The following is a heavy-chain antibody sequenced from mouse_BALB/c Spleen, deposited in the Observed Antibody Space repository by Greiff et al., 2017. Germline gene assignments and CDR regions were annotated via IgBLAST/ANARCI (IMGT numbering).Heavy chain of an antibody. CDR1: GYTFTDYE. V-gene: IGHV1-15*01. CDR3: TRDRYDAYAMDY. CDR2: IDPETGGT. D-gene: IGHD2-14*01. Sequence: QVQLQQSGAELVRPGASVTLSCKASGYTFTDYEMHWVKQTPVHGLEWIGAIDPETGGTAYNQKFKGKATLTADKSSSTAYMELRSLTSEDSAVYYCTRDRYDAYAMDYWGQGTSGTVSS. J-gene: IGHJ4*01.